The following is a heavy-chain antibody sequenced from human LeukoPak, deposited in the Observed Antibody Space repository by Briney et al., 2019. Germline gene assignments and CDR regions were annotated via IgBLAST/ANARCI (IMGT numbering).Heavy chain of an antibody. CDR1: GFTVSSDY. CDR3: ARDLKDIVVVPAAIQH. V-gene: IGHV3-21*01. CDR2: ISSSSSYI. J-gene: IGHJ1*01. Sequence: GGSLRLSCAASGFTVSSDYMTWVRQVPGKGLEWVSSISSSSSYIYYADSVKGRFTISRDNAKNSLYLQMNSLRAEDTAVYYCARDLKDIVVVPAAIQHWGQGTLVTVSS. D-gene: IGHD2-2*01.